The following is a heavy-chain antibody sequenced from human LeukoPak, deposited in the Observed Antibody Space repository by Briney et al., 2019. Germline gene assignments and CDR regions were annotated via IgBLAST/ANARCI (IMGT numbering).Heavy chain of an antibody. CDR1: GFTFSSYW. Sequence: PGGSLRLSCAASGFTFSSYWMHWIRQVPGKGLVWVSRINSDGSSTSYADSVKGRFTISRDNAKNTLYLQMNSLRGEDTAVYYCAKRADYGGNSYDCWGQGTLVTVSS. J-gene: IGHJ4*02. CDR2: INSDGSST. CDR3: AKRADYGGNSYDC. D-gene: IGHD4-23*01. V-gene: IGHV3-74*01.